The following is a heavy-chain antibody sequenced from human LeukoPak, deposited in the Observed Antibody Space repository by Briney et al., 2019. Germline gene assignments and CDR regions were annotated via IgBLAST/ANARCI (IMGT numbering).Heavy chain of an antibody. CDR3: ARANGGNWNYYYYYYMDV. CDR1: GGSISSSSYY. CDR2: IYYSGST. V-gene: IGHV4-39*07. J-gene: IGHJ6*03. Sequence: SETLSLTCTVSGGSISSSSYYWGWIRQPPGKGLEWIGSIYYSGSTYYNPSLKSRVTISVDTSKNQFSLKLSSVTAADTAVYYCARANGGNWNYYYYYYMDVWGKGTTVTVSS. D-gene: IGHD4-23*01.